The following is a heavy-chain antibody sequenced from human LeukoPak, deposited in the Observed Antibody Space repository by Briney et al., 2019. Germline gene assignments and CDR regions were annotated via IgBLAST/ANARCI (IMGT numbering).Heavy chain of an antibody. CDR2: IPYSGST. Sequence: PSETPSPTCSGSGVSVTNHYWEWIRQPPGKGLEWIGYIPYSGSTNYNPSLKSRVTMSLDTSKSQFSLKLSSVTAADTAVYYCARGSTPDYWGQGTLVTVSS. D-gene: IGHD1-26*01. J-gene: IGHJ4*02. V-gene: IGHV4-59*02. CDR1: GVSVTNHY. CDR3: ARGSTPDY.